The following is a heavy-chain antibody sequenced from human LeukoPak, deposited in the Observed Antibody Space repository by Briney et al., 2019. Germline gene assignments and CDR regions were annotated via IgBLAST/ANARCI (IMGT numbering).Heavy chain of an antibody. Sequence: GGSLRLSCAASGFTFSSYAMSWVRQAPGKGLEWVSAISGSGGSTYYADSVKGRFTISRDNSKNTLYLQMSSLRAEDTAVYYCAKDQGQRDYFDYWGQGTLVTVSS. J-gene: IGHJ4*02. CDR1: GFTFSSYA. D-gene: IGHD6-25*01. CDR3: AKDQGQRDYFDY. V-gene: IGHV3-23*01. CDR2: ISGSGGST.